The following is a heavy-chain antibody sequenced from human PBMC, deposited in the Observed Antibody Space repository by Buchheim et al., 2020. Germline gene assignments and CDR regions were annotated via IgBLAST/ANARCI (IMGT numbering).Heavy chain of an antibody. V-gene: IGHV3-23*01. CDR3: AKEPFYSSGWYNDY. Sequence: EVQLLESGGGLVQPGGSPRLSCAASGFTFSSYPMSWVRLAPGKGLEWVSAISGSGAGTSYADSVKGRFTMSRDNSKNTLYVQMKSLRAEDTAVYYCAKEPFYSSGWYNDYWGLGTL. CDR2: ISGSGAGT. CDR1: GFTFSSYP. D-gene: IGHD6-19*01. J-gene: IGHJ4*02.